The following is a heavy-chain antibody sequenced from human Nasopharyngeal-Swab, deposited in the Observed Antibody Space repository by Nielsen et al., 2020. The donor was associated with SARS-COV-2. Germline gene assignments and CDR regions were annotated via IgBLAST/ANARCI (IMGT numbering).Heavy chain of an antibody. J-gene: IGHJ6*02. CDR1: GGSFNSYY. V-gene: IGHV4-34*01. Sequence: SETLSLTCAFYGGSFNSYYWTWIRQSPGKVLEWIGEISHSGSTKYNPSLKSRLTISVDTSNNQFSLKLTSVTAADTGVYYCARIKSGPYSSLYYYGLDVWGPETTVTVSS. CDR3: ARIKSGPYSSLYYYGLDV. D-gene: IGHD1-26*01. CDR2: ISHSGST.